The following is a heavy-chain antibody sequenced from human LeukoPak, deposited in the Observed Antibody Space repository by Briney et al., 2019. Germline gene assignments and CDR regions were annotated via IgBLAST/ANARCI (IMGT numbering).Heavy chain of an antibody. CDR3: ARGREYSNYRFDY. D-gene: IGHD4-11*01. CDR1: GFTFSSYW. Sequence: GGSLRLSCAASGFTFSSYWMHWVRQAPGKGLVWVSRINSDGSSTSYADSVKGRFTISRDNAKNTLYLQMNSLRAEDTAVYYCARGREYSNYRFDYWGQGTLVTVSS. CDR2: INSDGSST. V-gene: IGHV3-74*01. J-gene: IGHJ4*02.